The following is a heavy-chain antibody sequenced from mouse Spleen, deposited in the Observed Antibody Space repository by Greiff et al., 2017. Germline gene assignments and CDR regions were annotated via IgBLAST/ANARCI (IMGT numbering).Heavy chain of an antibody. Sequence: DVMLVESGGGLVKPGGSLKLSCAASGFTFSSYAMSWVRQTPEKRLEWVATISSGGSYTYYPDSVKGRFTISRDNAKNTLYLQMSSLRSEDTAMYYCARRGRLLAMDYWGQGTSVTVSS. V-gene: IGHV5-9-1*01. CDR1: GFTFSSYA. D-gene: IGHD2-3*01. J-gene: IGHJ4*01. CDR3: ARRGRLLAMDY. CDR2: ISSGGSYT.